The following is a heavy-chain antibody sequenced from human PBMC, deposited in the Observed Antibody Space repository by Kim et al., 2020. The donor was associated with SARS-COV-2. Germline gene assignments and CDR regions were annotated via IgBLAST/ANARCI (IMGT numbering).Heavy chain of an antibody. J-gene: IGHJ4*02. D-gene: IGHD2-21*02. Sequence: YAQKFQGRVTMTRDTSTSTVYMELSSLRSEDTAVYYCASGGGNSNTFDYWGQGTLVTVSS. V-gene: IGHV1-46*01. CDR3: ASGGGNSNTFDY.